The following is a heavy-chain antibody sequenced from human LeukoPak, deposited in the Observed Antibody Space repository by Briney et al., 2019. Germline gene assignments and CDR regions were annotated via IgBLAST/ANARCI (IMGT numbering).Heavy chain of an antibody. CDR3: AKDLTLYYYYGMDV. CDR2: ISGSGGST. V-gene: IGHV3-23*01. J-gene: IGHJ6*02. Sequence: PGGSLRLSCAASGFTFSSYAMSWVRQAPGKGLEWVSGISGSGGSTYYADSVKGRFTISRDNSKNTLYLQMNSLRAEDTAVYYCAKDLTLYYYYGMDVWGQGTTVTVSS. D-gene: IGHD3-9*01. CDR1: GFTFSSYA.